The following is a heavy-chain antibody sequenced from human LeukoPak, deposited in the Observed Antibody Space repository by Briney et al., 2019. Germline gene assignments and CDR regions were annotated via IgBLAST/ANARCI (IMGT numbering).Heavy chain of an antibody. V-gene: IGHV4-59*01. D-gene: IGHD6-13*01. Sequence: SETLSLTCTVSGGSISSYYWSWIRQPPGKGLEWIGYIYYSGTTNYSPSLKSRVTISVDTSKNQFSLKLSSVTAADAAVYYCARGVYIAAAQYGYWGQGTLVTVSS. J-gene: IGHJ4*02. CDR3: ARGVYIAAAQYGY. CDR1: GGSISSYY. CDR2: IYYSGTT.